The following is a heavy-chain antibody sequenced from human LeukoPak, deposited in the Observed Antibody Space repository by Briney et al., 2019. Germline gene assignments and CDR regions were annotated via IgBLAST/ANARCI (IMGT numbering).Heavy chain of an antibody. J-gene: IGHJ6*03. CDR1: GFTFSSYG. Sequence: GGSLRLSCAASGFTFSSYGMHWVRQAPGKGLEWVAVLWYDGSNKYYADFVKGRFTISRDNSKNTLYLQMNSLRAEDTAVYYCARGAAAGLSFGYMDVWGKGTTVTVSS. V-gene: IGHV3-33*01. CDR3: ARGAAAGLSFGYMDV. D-gene: IGHD6-13*01. CDR2: LWYDGSNK.